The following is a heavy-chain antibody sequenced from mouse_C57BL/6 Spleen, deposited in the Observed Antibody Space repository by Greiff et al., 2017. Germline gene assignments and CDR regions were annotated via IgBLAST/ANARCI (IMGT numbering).Heavy chain of an antibody. D-gene: IGHD2-1*01. V-gene: IGHV1-54*01. CDR1: GYAFTNYL. J-gene: IGHJ4*01. Sequence: QVQLKESGAELVRPGTSVKVSCKASGYAFTNYLIEWVKQRPGQGLEWIGVINPGSGGTNYNEKFKGKATLTADKSSSTAYMQLSSLTSEDSAVYFCARGIYYGNYGAMDYWGQGTSVTVSS. CDR3: ARGIYYGNYGAMDY. CDR2: INPGSGGT.